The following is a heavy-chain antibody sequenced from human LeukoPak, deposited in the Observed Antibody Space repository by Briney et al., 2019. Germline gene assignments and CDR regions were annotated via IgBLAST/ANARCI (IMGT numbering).Heavy chain of an antibody. CDR2: IYYTGST. D-gene: IGHD3-9*01. CDR3: ASSHTILRGQFDY. Sequence: SSETLSLTCTVSDDSISTYYWSWIRQPPGKGLEWIGYIYYTGSTNYNPSLKSRVTISVDTSKNQFSLKLSSVTAADTAVYYCASSHTILRGQFDYWGQGTLVTVSS. J-gene: IGHJ4*02. V-gene: IGHV4-59*01. CDR1: DDSISTYY.